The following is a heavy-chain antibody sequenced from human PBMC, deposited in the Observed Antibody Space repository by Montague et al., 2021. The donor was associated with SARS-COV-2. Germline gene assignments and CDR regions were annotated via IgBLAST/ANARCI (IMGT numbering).Heavy chain of an antibody. J-gene: IGHJ4*02. CDR2: ISGGGDDT. V-gene: IGHV3-23*01. D-gene: IGHD1-26*01. Sequence: SLRLSCAASGFNFNNYAMIWVRQAPGKGLEWISGISGGGDDTYTADSVRGRFTISRDNFKRTLSLQMNSLRAEDSAIYYCAKAAYMLYSGSYWDSWGQGALVTVAS. CDR3: AKAAYMLYSGSYWDS. CDR1: GFNFNNYA.